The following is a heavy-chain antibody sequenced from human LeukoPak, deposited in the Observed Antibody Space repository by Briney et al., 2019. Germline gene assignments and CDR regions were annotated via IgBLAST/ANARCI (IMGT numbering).Heavy chain of an antibody. J-gene: IGHJ4*02. Sequence: GGSLRLSCAASGFTFSSYGMHWVRQAPGKGLVWVSHLNGDENTITYADSVKGRFTISRDNAKNTLYLQMNSLRAEDTAVYYCVRSLGSYQFDYWGQGTLVTVAS. CDR2: LNGDENTI. V-gene: IGHV3-74*01. CDR1: GFTFSSYG. D-gene: IGHD2-2*01. CDR3: VRSLGSYQFDY.